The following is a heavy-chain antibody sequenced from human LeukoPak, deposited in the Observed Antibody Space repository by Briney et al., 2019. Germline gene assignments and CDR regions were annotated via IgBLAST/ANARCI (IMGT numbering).Heavy chain of an antibody. CDR2: ISGSGGST. CDR3: AKNGDRGAYCSGGTCYPYYYYCMDV. CDR1: GFTFSAYG. V-gene: IGHV3-23*01. Sequence: GGSLRLSCSASGFTFSAYGMNWVRQAPGKGLEWVSAISGSGGSTYYADSVKGRFTISRDNSKNTLYLQMPSLRAEDTAVYYCAKNGDRGAYCSGGTCYPYYYYCMDVWGKGTTVTISS. J-gene: IGHJ6*03. D-gene: IGHD2-15*01.